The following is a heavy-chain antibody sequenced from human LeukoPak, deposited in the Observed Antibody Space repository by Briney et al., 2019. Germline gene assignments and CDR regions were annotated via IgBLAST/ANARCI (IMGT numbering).Heavy chain of an antibody. CDR3: ARIPTSVGADSDY. CDR2: ISYDGSNK. J-gene: IGHJ4*02. CDR1: GFTFSSYA. V-gene: IGHV3-30*01. Sequence: GRSLRLSCAASGFTFSSYAMHWVRQAPGKGLEWVAVISYDGSNKYYADSMKGRFTISRDNSKNTLYLQMNSLRAEDTAVYYCARIPTSVGADSDYWGQGTLVTVSS. D-gene: IGHD1-26*01.